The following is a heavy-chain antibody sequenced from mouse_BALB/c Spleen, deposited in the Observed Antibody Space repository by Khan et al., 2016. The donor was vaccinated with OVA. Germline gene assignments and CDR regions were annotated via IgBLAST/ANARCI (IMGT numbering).Heavy chain of an antibody. D-gene: IGHD2-3*01. V-gene: IGHV3-2*02. CDR2: ISSSGST. CDR1: GYSITSDYA. Sequence: VQLKESGPGLVKPSQSLSLTCTVTGYSITSDYAWNWIRQFPGNKLEWMGYISSSGSTNYNPALKSRISITRDTSKNQFFLQFNSVTTEDTATYYCARDGSRYNYAMDYWGQGTSVTVSS. J-gene: IGHJ4*01. CDR3: ARDGSRYNYAMDY.